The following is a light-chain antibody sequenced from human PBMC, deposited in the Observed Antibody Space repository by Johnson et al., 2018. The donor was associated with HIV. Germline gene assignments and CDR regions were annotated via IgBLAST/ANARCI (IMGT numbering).Light chain of an antibody. Sequence: SVLTQPPSVSAAPGQEVTISCSGSSSNIGHNSVSWYQQFPGTAPKLLIYENNKRPSGIPDRFSGSKSGTSATLGITGLQTGDEADYYCGTWDSSLRVGVFGTGTKVPVL. CDR1: SSNIGHNS. CDR2: ENN. CDR3: GTWDSSLRVGV. J-gene: IGLJ1*01. V-gene: IGLV1-51*01.